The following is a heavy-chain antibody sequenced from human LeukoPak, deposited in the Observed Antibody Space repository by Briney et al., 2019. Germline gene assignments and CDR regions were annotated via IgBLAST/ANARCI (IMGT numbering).Heavy chain of an antibody. CDR1: GYSFTSYW. J-gene: IGHJ4*02. CDR3: ARPIAASTTSYYFDY. V-gene: IGHV5-51*01. CDR2: IYPGDSDT. Sequence: GESLKISCKGSGYSFTSYWIGWVRQMPGKGLEWMGIIYPGDSDTRYSPSFQGQVTISADKSISTAYLQWSSLKASDTAMYYCARPIAASTTSYYFDYWGQGTLVTVSS. D-gene: IGHD6-13*01.